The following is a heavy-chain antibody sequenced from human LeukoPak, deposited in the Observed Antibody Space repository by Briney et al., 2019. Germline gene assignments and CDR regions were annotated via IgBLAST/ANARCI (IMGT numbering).Heavy chain of an antibody. D-gene: IGHD3-10*01. V-gene: IGHV1-18*01. CDR2: ISTYNGNT. J-gene: IGHJ4*02. CDR3: ARAMVRGVTLLAY. Sequence: ASVKVSCKASGYTFTNYDISWVRQAPGQGLEWMGWISTYNGNTNYAQNLQGRVTMTTDTSTSTAYMELRSQRSDDTAVYYCARAMVRGVTLLAYWGQGTLVTVSS. CDR1: GYTFTNYD.